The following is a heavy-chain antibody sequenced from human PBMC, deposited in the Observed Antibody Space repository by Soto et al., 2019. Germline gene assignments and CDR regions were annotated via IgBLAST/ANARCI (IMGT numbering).Heavy chain of an antibody. Sequence: SGPTLVNPTQTLTLTCTFSGFSLTTSGVGVGWIRQPPGKALEWLALIYWDDDKRYSPSLKSRLTITKDTSKDQVVLTMTSLDPGDTATYSCAHVGPSGLSNWGQGTLVTVSS. J-gene: IGHJ4*02. CDR1: GFSLTTSGVG. V-gene: IGHV2-5*02. CDR3: AHVGPSGLSN. CDR2: IYWDDDK. D-gene: IGHD3-9*01.